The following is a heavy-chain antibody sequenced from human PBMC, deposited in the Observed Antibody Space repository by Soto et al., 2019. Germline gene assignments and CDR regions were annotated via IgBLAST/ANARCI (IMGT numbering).Heavy chain of an antibody. Sequence: GASVKVSCKASGYTFDIYGISWVRQVPGKGPEWMGWISADNGDTKYAQRMQGRITMTTDTATSTAYMELRSLRSDDTAVYYCARDRSYYYESSGYPFDSWGQGSLVTVSS. CDR3: ARDRSYYYESSGYPFDS. V-gene: IGHV1-18*01. D-gene: IGHD3-22*01. CDR2: ISADNGDT. J-gene: IGHJ4*02. CDR1: GYTFDIYG.